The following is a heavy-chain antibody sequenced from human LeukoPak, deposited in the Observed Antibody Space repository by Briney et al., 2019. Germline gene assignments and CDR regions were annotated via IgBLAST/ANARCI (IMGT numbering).Heavy chain of an antibody. CDR3: ASFPWVTMVRGVLT. CDR2: ISPSSSRI. Sequence: GGSLRLSCAASGFTFSSYNMNWVRQAPGKGLEWVSYISPSSSRIDYAASVRGRFTISRDNAKNSLYLQMNSLRAEDTAVYYCASFPWVTMVRGVLTWGQGTLVTVSS. D-gene: IGHD3-10*01. J-gene: IGHJ5*02. CDR1: GFTFSSYN. V-gene: IGHV3-48*04.